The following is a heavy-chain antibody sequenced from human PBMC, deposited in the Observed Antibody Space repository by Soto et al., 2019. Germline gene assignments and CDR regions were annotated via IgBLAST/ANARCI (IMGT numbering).Heavy chain of an antibody. D-gene: IGHD2-2*01. Sequence: EVQLLESGGGLVQPGGSLRLSCAAYGFSFSIFAMGRVRQAPGKGLEWVSAISGSGDVISYADSVKGLFTVSRDNSRNPRFLQMKRLRAGRTAVSFCSMANGVPAAMDHFDYWGQGTLVTVSS. J-gene: IGHJ4*02. CDR3: SMANGVPAAMDHFDY. CDR2: ISGSGDVI. CDR1: GFSFSIFA. V-gene: IGHV3-23*01.